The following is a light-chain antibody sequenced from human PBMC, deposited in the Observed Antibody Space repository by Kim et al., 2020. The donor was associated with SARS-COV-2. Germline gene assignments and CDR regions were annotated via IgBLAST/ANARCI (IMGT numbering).Light chain of an antibody. J-gene: IGKJ1*01. CDR2: QAS. V-gene: IGKV1-5*03. Sequence: DIQLTQSPSTLSASVGDRVTISCRASQSISNLLAWYQQKPGKAPNLLIYQASNLQSGVPSRFSGSASGTEFTLTISSLQPDDFATYWCQQYKSSPWTFGQGTKVDIK. CDR3: QQYKSSPWT. CDR1: QSISNL.